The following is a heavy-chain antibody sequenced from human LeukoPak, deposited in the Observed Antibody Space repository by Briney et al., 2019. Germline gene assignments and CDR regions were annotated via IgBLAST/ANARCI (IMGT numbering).Heavy chain of an antibody. D-gene: IGHD2-2*01. V-gene: IGHV3-21*01. J-gene: IGHJ4*02. CDR1: GFIFSSYS. Sequence: PGGSLRLSCAASGFIFSSYSMNWVRQAPGKGLEWVSSISSSTSYMYYADSVKGRFTISRDNAKNSLYLQVNSLRADDTAVYYRASSTSRAGGPGGHSFDYWGQGTLVTVSS. CDR3: ASSTSRAGGPGGHSFDY. CDR2: ISSSTSYM.